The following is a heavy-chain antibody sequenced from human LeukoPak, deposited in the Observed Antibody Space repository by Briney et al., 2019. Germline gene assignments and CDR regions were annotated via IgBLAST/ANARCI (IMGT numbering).Heavy chain of an antibody. CDR3: RDPFDY. J-gene: IGHJ4*02. V-gene: IGHV3-30*02. Sequence: GGSLRLSCAASGFTFSNYGIHWVRQAPGKGLEWVAFIYYDGSSKYYADSVKGRFTISRDNSKNTVYLQMNSLRGEDTAVYYCRDPFDYWGRGTLVTVSS. CDR2: IYYDGSSK. CDR1: GFTFSNYG.